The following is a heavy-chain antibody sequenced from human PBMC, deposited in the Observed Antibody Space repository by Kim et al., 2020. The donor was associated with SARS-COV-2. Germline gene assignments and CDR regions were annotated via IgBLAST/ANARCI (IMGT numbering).Heavy chain of an antibody. J-gene: IGHJ4*02. D-gene: IGHD5-18*01. CDR3: ARGCRLGTAMVPIDF. V-gene: IGHV3-11*04. Sequence: ADSGKGRFTISRDNAKNSLYLQMDSLRAEDTAVYYCARGCRLGTAMVPIDFWGQGVLVTVSS.